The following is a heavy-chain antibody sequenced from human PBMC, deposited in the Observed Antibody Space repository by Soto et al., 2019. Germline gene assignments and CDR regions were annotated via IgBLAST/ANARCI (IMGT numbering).Heavy chain of an antibody. V-gene: IGHV4-39*01. D-gene: IGHD3-22*01. CDR1: GDSISSRNYY. Sequence: SETLSLTCAVFGDSISSRNYYWTWIRQPPGKGLEWIVSRYDDGSTFYNPSLKGRVSVSIDTSKTQFSLKMISVTATDKAVYYCARGMYEGRSAYYLAVWGQGPQVPVS. CDR3: ARGMYEGRSAYYLAV. CDR2: RYDDGST. J-gene: IGHJ4*02.